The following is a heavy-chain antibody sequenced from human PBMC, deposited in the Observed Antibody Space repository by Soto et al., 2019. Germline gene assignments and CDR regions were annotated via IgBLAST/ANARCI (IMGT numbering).Heavy chain of an antibody. V-gene: IGHV1-69*08. D-gene: IGHD3-10*01. CDR2: IVPILGVP. Sequence: QVQLVQSGAEVKKPGSSVKVSCKASVGTFSSYTVSWVRQAPGQGLEWMGRIVPILGVPNYAQRFQGRVTXXADKGTNTAYMELSSLRSEDTAVYYCARDRYAYGSGRTIDYWGQGTLVTVSS. CDR1: VGTFSSYT. CDR3: ARDRYAYGSGRTIDY. J-gene: IGHJ4*02.